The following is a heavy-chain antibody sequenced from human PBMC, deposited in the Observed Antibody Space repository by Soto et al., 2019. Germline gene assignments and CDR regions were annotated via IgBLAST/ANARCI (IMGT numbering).Heavy chain of an antibody. D-gene: IGHD3-22*01. J-gene: IGHJ4*02. Sequence: PVGSLRLSCAASGFTVSSNYMSWVRQAPGKGLEWVSVIYSGGSTYYADSVKGRFTISRDNSKNTLYLQMNSLRAEDTAVYYCARERFRYYYDSSGYYYDYWGQGTLVTVSS. CDR2: IYSGGST. V-gene: IGHV3-53*01. CDR3: ARERFRYYYDSSGYYYDY. CDR1: GFTVSSNY.